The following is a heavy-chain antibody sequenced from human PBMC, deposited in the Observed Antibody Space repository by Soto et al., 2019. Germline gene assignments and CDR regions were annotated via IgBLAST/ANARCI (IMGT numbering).Heavy chain of an antibody. J-gene: IGHJ3*02. CDR1: GFTFSSYW. D-gene: IGHD5-18*01. Sequence: GGSLRLSCAASGFTFSSYWMSWGRQAPGKGLEWVANIKQDGSEKYYVDSVKGRFTISRDNAKNSLYLQMNSLRAEDTAVYYCARDGDRIQLWLRDAFDIWGQGTMVTVSS. CDR2: IKQDGSEK. V-gene: IGHV3-7*01. CDR3: ARDGDRIQLWLRDAFDI.